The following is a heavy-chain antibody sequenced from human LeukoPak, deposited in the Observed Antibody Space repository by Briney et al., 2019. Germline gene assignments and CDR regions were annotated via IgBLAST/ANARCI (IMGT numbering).Heavy chain of an antibody. CDR3: ARGYLRSGSYSEYFQH. J-gene: IGHJ1*01. V-gene: IGHV3-48*04. CDR1: GFTFSSYS. CDR2: ISSSGSTI. Sequence: QPGGSLRLSCAASGFTFSSYSMNWVRQAPGKGLEWVSYISSSGSTIYYADSVKGRFTISRDNAKNSLYLQMNSLRAEDTAVYYCARGYLRSGSYSEYFQHWGQGTLVTVSS. D-gene: IGHD1-26*01.